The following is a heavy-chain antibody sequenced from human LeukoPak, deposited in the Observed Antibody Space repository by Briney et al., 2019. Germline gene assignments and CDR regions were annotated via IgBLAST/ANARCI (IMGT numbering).Heavy chain of an antibody. J-gene: IGHJ4*02. D-gene: IGHD3-22*01. Sequence: SETLSLTCTVSGGSINSYYWSWIRQPPGKGLECIGYIHYTGSTNYNPSLKSRVTISVDTSKSQFSLKLSSVTAADTAVYYCAVIGSGYLFDYWGQGTLVTVSS. V-gene: IGHV4-59*12. CDR1: GGSINSYY. CDR3: AVIGSGYLFDY. CDR2: IHYTGST.